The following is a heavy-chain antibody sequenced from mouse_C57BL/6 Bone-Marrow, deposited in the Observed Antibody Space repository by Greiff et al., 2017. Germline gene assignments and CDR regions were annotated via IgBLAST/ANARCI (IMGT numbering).Heavy chain of an antibody. Sequence: VQLQQSGAELVRPGASVKLSCKASGYTFTDYYINWVKQRPGQGLEWIARIYPGSGNTYYNEKFKGKATLTAEKSSSTAYMQLSSLTSEDSAVYFCARKGDFYYFDYWGQGTTLTVSS. CDR1: GYTFTDYY. V-gene: IGHV1-76*01. J-gene: IGHJ2*01. D-gene: IGHD3-3*01. CDR3: ARKGDFYYFDY. CDR2: IYPGSGNT.